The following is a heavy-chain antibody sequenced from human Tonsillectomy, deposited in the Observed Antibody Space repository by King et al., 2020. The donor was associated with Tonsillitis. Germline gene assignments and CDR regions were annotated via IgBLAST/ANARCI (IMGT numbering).Heavy chain of an antibody. V-gene: IGHV3-30-3*01. J-gene: IGHJ4*02. CDR2: ISYDGSMI. CDR1: GFTFSTYA. Sequence: VQLVESGGGVVQPGRSLRLSCAASGFTFSTYAMHWVRQAPGKGLEWVAVISYDGSMIYYADSVKGRFTISRDNSKSSLYLQMNSLRAEDTAGYLCARDGGYCSGGNCYRPYYFDYWGQGTLVTVSS. CDR3: ARDGGYCSGGNCYRPYYFDY. D-gene: IGHD2-15*01.